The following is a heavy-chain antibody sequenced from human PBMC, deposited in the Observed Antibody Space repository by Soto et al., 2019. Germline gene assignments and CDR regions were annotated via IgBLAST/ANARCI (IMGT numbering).Heavy chain of an antibody. Sequence: VGSLRLSCAASGFTFSSYAMSWVRQAPGKGLEWVANIKQDGSEKYYVDSVKGRFTISRDNAKNSLYLQMNSLRAEDTAVYYCARYSSSWYKAYYYYMDVWGKGTTVTVSS. CDR2: IKQDGSEK. CDR1: GFTFSSYA. J-gene: IGHJ6*03. V-gene: IGHV3-7*01. CDR3: ARYSSSWYKAYYYYMDV. D-gene: IGHD6-13*01.